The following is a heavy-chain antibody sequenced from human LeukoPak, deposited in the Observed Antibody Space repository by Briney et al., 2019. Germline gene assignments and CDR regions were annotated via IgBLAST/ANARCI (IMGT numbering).Heavy chain of an antibody. V-gene: IGHV3-7*03. Sequence: GGSLRLSCAASGFTFSNYWMSWVRRAPGKGLGWVANIKQDGSETYYVDSVRGRFTISRDNAKSSLYLQMNSLRAEDTAVYYCARGYSGYDSPSYFDYWGQGTLVTVSS. CDR1: GFTFSNYW. J-gene: IGHJ4*02. D-gene: IGHD5-12*01. CDR2: IKQDGSET. CDR3: ARGYSGYDSPSYFDY.